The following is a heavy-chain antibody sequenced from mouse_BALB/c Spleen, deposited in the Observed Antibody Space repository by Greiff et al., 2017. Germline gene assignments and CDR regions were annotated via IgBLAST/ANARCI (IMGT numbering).Heavy chain of an antibody. CDR1: GFTFSSYA. CDR3: ARPPITTVVATDWYFDV. J-gene: IGHJ1*01. V-gene: IGHV5-9-1*01. D-gene: IGHD1-1*01. Sequence: EVMLVESGGGLVKPGGSLKLSCAASGFTFSSYAMSWVRQTPEKRLEWVATISSGGSYTYYPDSVKGRFTISRDNAKNTLYLQMSSLRSEDTAMYYCARPPITTVVATDWYFDVWGAGTTVTVSS. CDR2: ISSGGSYT.